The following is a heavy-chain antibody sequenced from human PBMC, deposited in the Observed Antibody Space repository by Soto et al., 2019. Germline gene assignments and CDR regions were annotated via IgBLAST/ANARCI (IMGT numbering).Heavy chain of an antibody. CDR1: GFTFSSYA. D-gene: IGHD1-1*01. V-gene: IGHV3-23*01. CDR3: AKGKSAQSNSPFDY. CDR2: ISGSGGST. Sequence: GGSLRLSCVASGFTFSSYAMSWVRQAPGKGLEWVSAISGSGGSTYYADSVKGRFTISRDNSKNTLYLQMNSLRAEDTAVYYCAKGKSAQSNSPFDYWGQGTLVTSPQ. J-gene: IGHJ4*02.